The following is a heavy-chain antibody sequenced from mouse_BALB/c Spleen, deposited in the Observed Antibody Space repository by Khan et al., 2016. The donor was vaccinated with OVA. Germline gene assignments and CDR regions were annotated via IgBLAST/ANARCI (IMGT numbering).Heavy chain of an antibody. CDR2: IWGDGSI. CDR1: GFSLTSNG. J-gene: IGHJ2*01. Sequence: QVQLKQSGPGLVAPSQSLSITCTVSGFSLTSNGVSWVRQPPGKGLEWLGVIWGDGSINYHSVLKSRLSISKDNSKSQVFLKLNSLQTDETATYYCAKLRVFYFDNWGQGTTLTVSS. V-gene: IGHV2-3*01. CDR3: AKLRVFYFDN.